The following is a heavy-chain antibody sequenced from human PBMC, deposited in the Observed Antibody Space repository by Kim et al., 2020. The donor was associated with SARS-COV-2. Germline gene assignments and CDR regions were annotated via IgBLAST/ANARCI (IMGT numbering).Heavy chain of an antibody. Sequence: RTNYTPSLKSRVTISVDTSKNQFSLKLSSVTAADTAVYYCARHRVGYFDYWGQGTLVTVSS. CDR2: RT. J-gene: IGHJ4*02. CDR3: ARHRVGYFDY. V-gene: IGHV4-59*08.